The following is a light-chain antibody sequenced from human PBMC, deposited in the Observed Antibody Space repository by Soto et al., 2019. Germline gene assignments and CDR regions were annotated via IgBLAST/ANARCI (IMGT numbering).Light chain of an antibody. V-gene: IGLV2-14*01. J-gene: IGLJ3*02. CDR3: SSYTSSSTHWV. Sequence: QSALTQPASVSGSPGQSITISCTGTSSDVGGYNYVYWYQQHPGKAPKLMIYEVSNRPSGVSNRFSGSKSGNTASLTISGLQAEYEAEYYCSSYTSSSTHWVFGGGTKLTVL. CDR2: EVS. CDR1: SSDVGGYNY.